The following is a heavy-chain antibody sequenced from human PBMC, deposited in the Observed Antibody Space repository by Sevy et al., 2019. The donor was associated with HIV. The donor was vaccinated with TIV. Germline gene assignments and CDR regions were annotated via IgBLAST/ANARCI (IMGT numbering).Heavy chain of an antibody. Sequence: SETLSLTCTVSGGSITSYSWSWIRQPAGKGLEWLGRIYSNGNSNYNPSLKSRVTMSVDTPKNQFSLKLTSVNAADTAVYFCAREGGASSAWFENWFGPWGQGTLVTVSS. CDR3: AREGGASSAWFENWFGP. D-gene: IGHD6-19*01. J-gene: IGHJ5*02. V-gene: IGHV4-4*07. CDR2: IYSNGNS. CDR1: GGSITSYS.